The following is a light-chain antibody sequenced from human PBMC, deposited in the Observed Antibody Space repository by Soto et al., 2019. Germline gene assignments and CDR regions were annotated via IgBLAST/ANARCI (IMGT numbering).Light chain of an antibody. CDR2: GAS. CDR1: QSVSSK. V-gene: IGKV3-15*01. J-gene: IGKJ1*01. CDR3: QQYNSWLWT. Sequence: EIVMTQSPATLSVSPGAGATLSCRASQSVSSKLAWYQQKPGQAPRLLIYGASTRATGIPARFSGSGSGTEGTLIISSLQSEDAEVYDGQQYNSWLWTFGQGTKVDIK.